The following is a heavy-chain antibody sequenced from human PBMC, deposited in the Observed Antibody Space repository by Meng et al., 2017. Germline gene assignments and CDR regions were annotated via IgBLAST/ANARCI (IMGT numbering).Heavy chain of an antibody. CDR1: GFTFSNYA. D-gene: IGHD3-9*01. CDR2: ISYDGSNK. CDR3: ARDGPYDILTGHYYYYGMDV. V-gene: IGHV3-30*04. Sequence: GESLKISCAASGFTFSNYAMHWVRQAPGKGLEWVAVISYDGSNKYYADSVKGRFTISRDNSKNTLYLQMSSLRAEDTAVYYCARDGPYDILTGHYYYYGMDVWGQGTTVTVSS. J-gene: IGHJ6*02.